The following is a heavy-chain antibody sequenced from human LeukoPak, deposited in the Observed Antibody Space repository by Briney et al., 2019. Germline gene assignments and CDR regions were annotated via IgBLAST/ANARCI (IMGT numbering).Heavy chain of an antibody. V-gene: IGHV1-3*01. CDR1: GYTFTSYA. J-gene: IGHJ4*02. CDR2: INAGNGNT. Sequence: ASVKVSCKASGYTFTSYAMHWVRQAPGQRLEWMGWINAGNGNTKYSQKFQGRVTITRDTSASTAYMELSSLRSEDTAAYYCARGRYSSGWYDYWGQGTLVTVSS. CDR3: ARGRYSSGWYDY. D-gene: IGHD6-19*01.